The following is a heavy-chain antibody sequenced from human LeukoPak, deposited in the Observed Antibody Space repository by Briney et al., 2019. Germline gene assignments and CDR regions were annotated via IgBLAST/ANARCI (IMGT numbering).Heavy chain of an antibody. Sequence: KPSETLSLTCTVSGGSISSSSYYWGWIRQPPGKGLEWIGSIYHSGSTYYNPSLKSRVTISVDTSKNQFSLKLSSVTAADTAVYYCARDLHIVRDNWFDPWGQGTLVTVSS. CDR2: IYHSGST. V-gene: IGHV4-39*07. D-gene: IGHD2/OR15-2a*01. CDR1: GGSISSSSYY. CDR3: ARDLHIVRDNWFDP. J-gene: IGHJ5*02.